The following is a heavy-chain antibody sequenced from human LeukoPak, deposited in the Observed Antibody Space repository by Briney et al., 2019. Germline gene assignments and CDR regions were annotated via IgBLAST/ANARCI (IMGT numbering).Heavy chain of an antibody. CDR2: IYYSGST. D-gene: IGHD5-12*01. J-gene: IGHJ4*02. V-gene: IGHV4-59*08. CDR3: ARQGEGATIEY. Sequence: SETLSLTCTVSGGSISGYYWSWIRQPPGKGLEWIGYIYYSGSTNYNPSLKSRVTISVDTSKNQFSLKLSSVTAADTAVYYCARQGEGATIEYWGQGTLVTVSS. CDR1: GGSISGYY.